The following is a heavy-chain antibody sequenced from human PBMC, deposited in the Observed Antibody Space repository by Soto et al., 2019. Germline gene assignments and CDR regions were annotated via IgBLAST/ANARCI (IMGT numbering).Heavy chain of an antibody. CDR1: GGSVSSGNYY. Sequence: PSETLSLTCTVSGGSVSSGNYYWSWIRQPPGKGLEWIGFIYYTGSSNYNPSLKSRVTMSLDKSNNQFSLKLTSVTAADTAVYYCARLGGSYAVPHFDYWGQGTLVTVSS. D-gene: IGHD1-26*01. CDR3: ARLGGSYAVPHFDY. J-gene: IGHJ4*02. V-gene: IGHV4-61*01. CDR2: IYYTGSS.